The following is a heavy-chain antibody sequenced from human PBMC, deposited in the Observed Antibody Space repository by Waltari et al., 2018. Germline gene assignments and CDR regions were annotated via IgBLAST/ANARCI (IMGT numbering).Heavy chain of an antibody. D-gene: IGHD5-12*01. Sequence: QVQLVQSGAEVKKPGASVKVSCKASGYTFTGYYMHWVRQAPGQGLEWMGRINPNSGGTNNAQKFQGRVTITTDESTSTAYMELSSLRAEDTAVYYCARGDGYNSGDAFDIWGQGTMVTVSS. CDR1: GYTFTGYY. V-gene: IGHV1-2*06. CDR3: ARGDGYNSGDAFDI. J-gene: IGHJ3*02. CDR2: INPNSGGT.